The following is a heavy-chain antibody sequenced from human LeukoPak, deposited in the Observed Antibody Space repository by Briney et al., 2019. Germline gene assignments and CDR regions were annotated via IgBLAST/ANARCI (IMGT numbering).Heavy chain of an antibody. J-gene: IGHJ4*02. Sequence: KPSETLSLTCTVSGGSISSGSYYWSWIRQPAGKGLEWIGRIYTSGSTNYNPSLKSRVTISVDTSKNQFSLKLSSVTAADTAVYYCAREGPWTLYYFDYWGQGTLVTVSS. CDR3: AREGPWTLYYFDY. CDR2: IYTSGST. V-gene: IGHV4-61*02. CDR1: GGSISSGSYY. D-gene: IGHD1-1*01.